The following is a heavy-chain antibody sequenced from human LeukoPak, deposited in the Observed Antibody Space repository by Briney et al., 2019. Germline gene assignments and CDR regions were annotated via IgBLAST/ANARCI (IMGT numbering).Heavy chain of an antibody. D-gene: IGHD2-2*01. Sequence: PGGSLRLSCAASGFTFSSYSMNWGRQAPGKGLEWVSSISSSSSYIYYAGSVKGRFTISRDNAKNSLYLQMNSLRAKDTAVYYCARESTRDGPADYWGQGTLVTVSS. CDR3: ARESTRDGPADY. J-gene: IGHJ4*02. CDR1: GFTFSSYS. CDR2: ISSSSSYI. V-gene: IGHV3-21*01.